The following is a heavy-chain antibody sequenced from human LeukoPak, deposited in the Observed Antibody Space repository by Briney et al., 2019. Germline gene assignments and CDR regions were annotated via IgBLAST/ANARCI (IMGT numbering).Heavy chain of an antibody. CDR3: ATARLDYAFWSGYYYYYGMDV. J-gene: IGHJ6*02. Sequence: GGSLRLSCAASGFTFSSYWMSWVRQAPGKGLEGVANIKQDGGEKYYVDSVRGRFTISRDNAKNSMYLQMHSLRAEDTAVYYCATARLDYAFWSGYYYYYGMDVWGQGTTVTVSS. CDR2: IKQDGGEK. D-gene: IGHD3-3*01. V-gene: IGHV3-7*01. CDR1: GFTFSSYW.